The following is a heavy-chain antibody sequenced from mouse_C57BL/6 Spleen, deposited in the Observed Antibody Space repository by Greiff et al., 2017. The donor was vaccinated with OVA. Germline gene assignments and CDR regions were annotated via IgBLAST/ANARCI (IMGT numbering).Heavy chain of an antibody. D-gene: IGHD3-1*01. J-gene: IGHJ4*01. CDR1: GYTFTSYW. V-gene: IGHV1-74*01. CDR3: AIEGLLGDAMDD. CDR2: IHPSDSDT. Sequence: QVQLQQPGAELVKPGASVKVSCKASGYTFTSYWMHWVKQRPGQGLEWIGRIHPSDSDTNYNQKFKGKATLTVAKSSSTAYMQLNSLTSEDSAVDYYAIEGLLGDAMDDWGQGTSVTVSS.